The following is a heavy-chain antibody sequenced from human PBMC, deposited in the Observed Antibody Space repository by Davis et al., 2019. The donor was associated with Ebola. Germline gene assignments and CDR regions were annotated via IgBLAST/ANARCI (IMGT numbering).Heavy chain of an antibody. J-gene: IGHJ4*02. CDR1: GYTLTELS. CDR2: MNPNSGNT. CDR3: ARDRAIAARGLYRASGDFDY. Sequence: ASVKVSCKVSGYTLTELSMHWVRQATGQGLEWMGWMNPNSGNTGYAQKFQGRVTMTRDTSISTAYMELSRLRSDDTAVYYCARDRAIAARGLYRASGDFDYWGQGTLVTVSS. D-gene: IGHD6-6*01. V-gene: IGHV1-2*02.